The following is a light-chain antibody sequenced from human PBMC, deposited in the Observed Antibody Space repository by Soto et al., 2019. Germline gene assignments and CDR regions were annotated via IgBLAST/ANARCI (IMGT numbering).Light chain of an antibody. V-gene: IGKV3-20*01. CDR2: GIS. CDR3: QQYDSSPWT. J-gene: IGKJ1*01. CDR1: QSVTSNY. Sequence: EVVMTQSPATLSVSPGEGASVSCRASQSVTSNYLAWYQQKPGKAPRLLIHGISNRATGVPDRFSGSGSGTDFTLTISRLEPEDFAVYYCQQYDSSPWTFGQGTKVDI.